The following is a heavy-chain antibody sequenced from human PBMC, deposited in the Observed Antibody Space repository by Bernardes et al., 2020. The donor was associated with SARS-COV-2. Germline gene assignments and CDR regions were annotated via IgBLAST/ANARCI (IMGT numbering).Heavy chain of an antibody. CDR3: ARDLSTDFDK. V-gene: IGHV4-34*01. CDR2: INQSGST. Sequence: SKTLSLTCAVYGGSFSGYSWTWIRQPPGKGLEWIGEINQSGSTHYNPSLKSRVTISLGTSKNEIFLRLTSATAADTGVYYCARDLSTDFDKWGRGTLVTVSS. J-gene: IGHJ4*02. CDR1: GGSFSGYS.